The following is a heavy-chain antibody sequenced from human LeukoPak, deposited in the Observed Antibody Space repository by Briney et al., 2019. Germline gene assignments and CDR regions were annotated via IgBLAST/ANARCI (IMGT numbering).Heavy chain of an antibody. J-gene: IGHJ5*02. CDR3: ARDLLVVGATYWFDP. CDR2: ISAYNGNT. CDR1: GYTFTSYG. Sequence: ASVKVSCKASGYTFTSYGIIWVRQAPGQGLEWMGWISAYNGNTNYAQKLQGRVTMTTDTSTSTAYMELRSLRSDDTAVYYCARDLLVVGATYWFDPWGQGTLVTVSS. V-gene: IGHV1-18*01. D-gene: IGHD1-26*01.